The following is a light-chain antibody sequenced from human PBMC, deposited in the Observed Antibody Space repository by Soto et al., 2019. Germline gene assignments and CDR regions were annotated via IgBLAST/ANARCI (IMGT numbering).Light chain of an antibody. Sequence: DIQMTQSPSTLSASVGDRVTITCRASQSISTWLAWYQQKPGKAPKLLIYDASTLNSGVPSRFSRSGSGTEFTLTISSLQPDDFATCYCQQCDSYSQTFGQGPKVEIK. CDR1: QSISTW. V-gene: IGKV1-5*01. CDR3: QQCDSYSQT. CDR2: DAS. J-gene: IGKJ1*01.